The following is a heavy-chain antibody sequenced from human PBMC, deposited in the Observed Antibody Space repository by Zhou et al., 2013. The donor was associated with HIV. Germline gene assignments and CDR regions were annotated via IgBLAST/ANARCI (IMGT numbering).Heavy chain of an antibody. CDR2: INPNSGGT. Sequence: QVQLMQSGAEVKKPGASVKVSCKASGYSFSGHYIFWVRQAPGEGLEWMGWINPNSGGTEYAQKFQGRVTMTRDTSISTAYMELRSLRSDDTAVYYCARDQYSYGSFYFDYWGQGTLVTVSS. V-gene: IGHV1-2*02. CDR3: ARDQYSYGSFYFDY. J-gene: IGHJ4*02. D-gene: IGHD5-18*01. CDR1: GYSFSGHY.